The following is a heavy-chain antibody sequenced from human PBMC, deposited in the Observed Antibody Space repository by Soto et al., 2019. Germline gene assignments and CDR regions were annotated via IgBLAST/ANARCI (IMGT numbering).Heavy chain of an antibody. D-gene: IGHD3-10*01. CDR1: GGTFSSYT. CDR3: AREAYGSGSYQYYYYGMDV. Sequence: EASVKVSCKASGGTFSSYTISWVRQAPGQGLEWMGRIIPILGIANYAQKFQGRVTITADKSTSTAYMELSSLRSEDTAVYYCAREAYGSGSYQYYYYGMDVWGQGTTVTVSS. CDR2: IIPILGIA. V-gene: IGHV1-69*04. J-gene: IGHJ6*02.